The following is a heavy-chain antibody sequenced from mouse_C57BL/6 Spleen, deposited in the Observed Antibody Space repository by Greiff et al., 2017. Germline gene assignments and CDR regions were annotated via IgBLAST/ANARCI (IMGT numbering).Heavy chain of an antibody. Sequence: VQLQQPGAELVRPGSSVKLSCKASGYTFTSYWMNWVKQRPIQGLEWIGNIDPSDSETHYNQKFKDKATLTVDKSSSTAYIQHSSLTSEASAVYYCASWGSNYLYWYFDVWGTGTTVTVSS. CDR1: GYTFTSYW. CDR2: IDPSDSET. J-gene: IGHJ1*03. CDR3: ASWGSNYLYWYFDV. D-gene: IGHD2-5*01. V-gene: IGHV1-52*01.